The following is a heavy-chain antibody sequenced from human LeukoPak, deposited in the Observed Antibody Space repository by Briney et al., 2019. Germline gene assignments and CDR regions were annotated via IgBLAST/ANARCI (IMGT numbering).Heavy chain of an antibody. D-gene: IGHD5-18*01. V-gene: IGHV4-59*01. J-gene: IGHJ4*02. CDR1: GGAISSYY. CDR3: ASGYSYGYFLGH. Sequence: SETLSLTCTVSGGAISSYYWSWIRQPPGKGLEWIGYIYYSGSTNYNPSLKSRVTISVDTSKNQFSLKLSSVTAADTAVYYCASGYSYGYFLGHWGQGTLVTVSS. CDR2: IYYSGST.